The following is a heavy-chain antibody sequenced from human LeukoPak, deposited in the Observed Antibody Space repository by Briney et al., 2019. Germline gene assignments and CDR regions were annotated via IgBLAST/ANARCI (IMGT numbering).Heavy chain of an antibody. Sequence: SGKVSFKASGGTFSIYAISWVRQAPGQGLEWMGGIIPIFGTANYAQKFQGRVTITTDESTSTAYMELSSLRSEDTAVYYCASAYYDSSGYYGDDDAFDIWGQGTMVTVSS. CDR1: GGTFSIYA. CDR3: ASAYYDSSGYYGDDDAFDI. J-gene: IGHJ3*02. V-gene: IGHV1-69*05. D-gene: IGHD3-22*01. CDR2: IIPIFGTA.